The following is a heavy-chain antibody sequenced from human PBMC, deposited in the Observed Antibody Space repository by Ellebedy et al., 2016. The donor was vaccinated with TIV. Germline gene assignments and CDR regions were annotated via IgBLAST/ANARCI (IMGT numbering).Heavy chain of an antibody. V-gene: IGHV3-74*01. CDR2: IYNDGSST. Sequence: PGGSLRLSCAASGFTFSNYWMHWVRQAPGKGLVWVSRIYNDGSSTSYADSVEGRFTISRDNPKNTVYLQMNRLRVEDRAVYYCVRDGSYDYGDYWGQGTVVTVSS. J-gene: IGHJ4*02. D-gene: IGHD3-16*01. CDR3: VRDGSYDYGDY. CDR1: GFTFSNYW.